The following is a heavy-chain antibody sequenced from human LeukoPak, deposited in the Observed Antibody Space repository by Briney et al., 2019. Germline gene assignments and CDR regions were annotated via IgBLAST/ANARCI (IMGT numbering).Heavy chain of an antibody. CDR1: GFTVSSNY. CDR2: IYSGGST. CDR3: ASGYSDSSGYYDAFDI. D-gene: IGHD3-22*01. V-gene: IGHV3-53*01. J-gene: IGHJ3*02. Sequence: GGSLRLSCAASGFTVSSNYMSWVRQAPGKGLEWVSVIYSGGSTYYADSVKGRFTISRDNSKNTLYLQMNSLRAEDTAVYYCASGYSDSSGYYDAFDIWRQGQWSPSRQ.